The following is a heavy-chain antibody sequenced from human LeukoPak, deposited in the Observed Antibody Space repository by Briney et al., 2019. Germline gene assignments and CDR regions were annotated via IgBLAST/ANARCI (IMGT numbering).Heavy chain of an antibody. J-gene: IGHJ4*02. D-gene: IGHD6-19*01. CDR1: GFTFSSYS. V-gene: IGHV3-21*01. CDR3: ARDRAVAGTDY. Sequence: PGGSLRLSCAASGFTFSSYSMNWVRQAPGKGLEWVSSISSSSSYIYYADSVKGRFTISRGNAKNSLYLQMNSLRAEDTAVYYCARDRAVAGTDYWGQGTLVTVSS. CDR2: ISSSSSYI.